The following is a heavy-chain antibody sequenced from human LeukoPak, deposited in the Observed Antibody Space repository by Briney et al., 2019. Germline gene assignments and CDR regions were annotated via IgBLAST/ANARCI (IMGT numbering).Heavy chain of an antibody. CDR1: GFTFSSYS. CDR2: ISSSSSYI. CDR3: AKEYYGDYACGY. V-gene: IGHV3-21*04. Sequence: PGGSLRLSCAASGFTFSSYSMNWVRQAPGKGLEWVSSISSSSSYIYYADSVKGRFTISRDNAKNSLYLQMNSLRAEDTAVYYCAKEYYGDYACGYWGQGTLVTVSS. J-gene: IGHJ4*02. D-gene: IGHD4-17*01.